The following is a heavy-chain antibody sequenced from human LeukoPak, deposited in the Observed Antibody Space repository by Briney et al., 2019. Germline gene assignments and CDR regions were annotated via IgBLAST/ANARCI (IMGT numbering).Heavy chain of an antibody. Sequence: GESLKISCKGSGYSFTSYWIGWVRQMPGKGLEWMGIIYPGDSDTRYSPSFQGQVTISADKSISTAYLQWSSLKASDTAMYYCAIPHYYDSSGYLGEFDYWGQGTLATVSS. J-gene: IGHJ4*02. V-gene: IGHV5-51*01. D-gene: IGHD3-22*01. CDR1: GYSFTSYW. CDR2: IYPGDSDT. CDR3: AIPHYYDSSGYLGEFDY.